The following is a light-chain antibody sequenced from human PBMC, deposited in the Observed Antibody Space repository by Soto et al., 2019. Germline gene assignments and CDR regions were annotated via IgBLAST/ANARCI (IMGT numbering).Light chain of an antibody. V-gene: IGKV3-20*01. Sequence: IVLTQSPGTLSLSPGERATLSCRASQSVSSSYLAWYQQKPGQAPRLLIYGASSRATGIPDRFSGSGSGTDFTLTISSLEPEDFAVYYCHQYGSSQYTFGQGTKLEIK. CDR2: GAS. J-gene: IGKJ2*01. CDR3: HQYGSSQYT. CDR1: QSVSSSY.